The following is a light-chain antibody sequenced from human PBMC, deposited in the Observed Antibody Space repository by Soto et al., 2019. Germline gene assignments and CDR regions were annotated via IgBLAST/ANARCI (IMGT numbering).Light chain of an antibody. V-gene: IGKV1-5*01. Sequence: DIQLTQSPSTLSASVGDSVTITCRASQNISNWLAWYQQKPGSAPKILISDASSLQTGVPSRFSGAGSGTEFTLTISGLQPDDSATYSCLQYNIFHSFGQGTKLEIK. J-gene: IGKJ2*03. CDR2: DAS. CDR1: QNISNW. CDR3: LQYNIFHS.